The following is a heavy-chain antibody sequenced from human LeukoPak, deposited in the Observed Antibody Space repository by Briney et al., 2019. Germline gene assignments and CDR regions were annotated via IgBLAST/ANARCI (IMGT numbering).Heavy chain of an antibody. J-gene: IGHJ4*02. Sequence: SGGSLRLSFAASGFTFSSYAMSWVRQAPGKGLEWVSTMSPSGGSTHYADSVKGRFAISRDNSRNTVYLQMNSLRAEDTAVYYCAKDDSSSWYVRQPTWWGQGTLVIVSS. CDR1: GFTFSSYA. CDR2: MSPSGGST. V-gene: IGHV3-23*01. CDR3: AKDDSSSWYVRQPTW. D-gene: IGHD6-13*01.